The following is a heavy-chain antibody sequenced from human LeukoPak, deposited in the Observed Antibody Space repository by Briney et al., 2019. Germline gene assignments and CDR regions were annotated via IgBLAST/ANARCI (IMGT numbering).Heavy chain of an antibody. CDR1: GGSFSGYY. CDR2: INHSGST. V-gene: IGHV4-34*01. J-gene: IGHJ4*02. CDR3: AEGRQQLVGGYEN. D-gene: IGHD6-6*01. Sequence: SETLSLTCAVYGGSFSGYYWSWIRQSPGKGLEWIGEINHSGSTNYNPSLKSRVTISVDTSKKQFSLKLSSVTAADTAVYYCAEGRQQLVGGYENWGQGTLVTVSS.